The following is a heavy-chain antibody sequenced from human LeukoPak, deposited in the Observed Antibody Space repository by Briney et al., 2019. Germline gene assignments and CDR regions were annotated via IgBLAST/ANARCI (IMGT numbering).Heavy chain of an antibody. CDR2: ISAYNDNT. CDR3: ARELGSGSYPFDY. D-gene: IGHD3-10*01. V-gene: IGHV1-18*01. CDR1: GYTFTNYV. J-gene: IGHJ4*02. Sequence: ASVKVSCEASGYTFTNYVINWVRQAPGQGLEWMGWISAYNDNTNYVQKFQGRVTMTTDTSTSTAYMELRILRSDDTAVYYCARELGSGSYPFDYWGQGTLVTVSS.